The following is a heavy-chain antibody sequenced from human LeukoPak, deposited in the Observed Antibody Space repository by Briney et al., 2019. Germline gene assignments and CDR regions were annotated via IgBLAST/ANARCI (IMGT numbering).Heavy chain of an antibody. D-gene: IGHD3-3*01. CDR2: INPNSGGT. CDR3: ARDSLEWLSFDY. V-gene: IGHV1-2*06. J-gene: IGHJ4*02. Sequence: AASVKVSCKASGYTFTGYYMHWVRQAPGQGLEWMGRINPNSGGTNYAQKFQGRVTMTRDTSISTAYMELSRLRSDDTAVYYCARDSLEWLSFDYWGQGTLVTVSS. CDR1: GYTFTGYY.